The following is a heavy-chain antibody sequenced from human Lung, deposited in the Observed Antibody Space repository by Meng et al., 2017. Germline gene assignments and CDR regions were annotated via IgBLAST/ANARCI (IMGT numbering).Heavy chain of an antibody. CDR1: GGFFSGYY. V-gene: IGHV4-34*02. CDR3: VRRTYSSGWYFDY. CDR2: IIDSGST. D-gene: IGHD6-19*01. Sequence: VQLQPVGAGSLKPSETLSLPCAVYGGFFSGYYWSWIRQPPGKGLEWIGEIIDSGSTNYNPSLKSRVTISVDTSKNQFSLRVTSVTAADRAVYYCVRRTYSSGWYFDYWGQGTLVTVSS. J-gene: IGHJ4*02.